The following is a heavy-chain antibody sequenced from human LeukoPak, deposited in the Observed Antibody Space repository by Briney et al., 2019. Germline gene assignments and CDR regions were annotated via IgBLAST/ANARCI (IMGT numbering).Heavy chain of an antibody. J-gene: IGHJ4*02. CDR1: GYTFIDYY. Sequence: GASVKVSCKASGYTFIDYYIHWVRQAPGQGLEWMGWTHPNSGGTNSAQKFQGRVTMTRDTSISTAYMELTRLRSDDTAVYYCARDSPSFDFWGQGTLVTVSS. CDR3: ARDSPSFDF. V-gene: IGHV1-2*02. CDR2: THPNSGGT.